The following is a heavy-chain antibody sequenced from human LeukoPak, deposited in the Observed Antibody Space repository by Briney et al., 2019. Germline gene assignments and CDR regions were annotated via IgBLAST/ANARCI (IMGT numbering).Heavy chain of an antibody. V-gene: IGHV4-59*01. J-gene: IGHJ6*02. CDR3: ARGGCSSISCYYYYGMDV. CDR2: ISYSGST. Sequence: SETLSLTCTVSGGSISNSYWSWIRQPPGKGLEWIGYISYSGSTNYNPSLTSRVSISVDTSKSQFSLKLSFVTTADTALYYCARGGCSSISCYYYYGMDVWGQGTTVTVSS. CDR1: GGSISNSY. D-gene: IGHD2-2*01.